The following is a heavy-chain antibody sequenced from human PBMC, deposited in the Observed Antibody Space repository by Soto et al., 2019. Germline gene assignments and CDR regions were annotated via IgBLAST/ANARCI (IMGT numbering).Heavy chain of an antibody. CDR1: GGTFSSYA. D-gene: IGHD6-19*01. V-gene: IGHV1-69*01. Sequence: QVQLVQSGAEVKKPGSSVKVSCKASGGTFSSYAISWVRQAPGQGLEWMGGIIPIFGTANYAQKFQGRVTITADESTSTAYMELSSLRSEDTAVYYCARTVAGRVYYYYYGMDVWGQGTTVTVSS. CDR3: ARTVAGRVYYYYYGMDV. J-gene: IGHJ6*02. CDR2: IIPIFGTA.